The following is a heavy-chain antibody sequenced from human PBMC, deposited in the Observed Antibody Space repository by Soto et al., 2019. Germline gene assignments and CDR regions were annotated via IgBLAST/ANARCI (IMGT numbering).Heavy chain of an antibody. CDR3: ARGDSTDCSNGVCSFFYNHDMDV. CDR2: INPKSGGT. J-gene: IGHJ6*02. D-gene: IGHD2-8*01. Sequence: ASVKVSCKAFGFIFNNYAISWVRQAPGQGLEWLGRINPKSGGTSTAQKFQGWVTMTTDTSISTASMELTRLTSDDTAIYYCARGDSTDCSNGVCSFFYNHDMDVWGQGTTVTVSS. V-gene: IGHV1-2*04. CDR1: GFIFNNYA.